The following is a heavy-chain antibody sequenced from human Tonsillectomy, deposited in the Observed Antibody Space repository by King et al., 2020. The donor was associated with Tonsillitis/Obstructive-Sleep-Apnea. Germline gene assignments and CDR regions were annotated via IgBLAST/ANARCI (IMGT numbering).Heavy chain of an antibody. Sequence: VQLVESGGGLVKPGGSLRLSCAASGFTFSSYTMNWVRQAPGKGLEWVSSISGSTGYIYYADSVRGRFTISRDNAKNSLYLQMNSLRAEDTAVYYCVRGQGVVVGANDAFDIWGQGTMVTVSS. CDR3: VRGQGVVVGANDAFDI. CDR2: ISGSTGYI. D-gene: IGHD2-15*01. V-gene: IGHV3-21*01. J-gene: IGHJ3*02. CDR1: GFTFSSYT.